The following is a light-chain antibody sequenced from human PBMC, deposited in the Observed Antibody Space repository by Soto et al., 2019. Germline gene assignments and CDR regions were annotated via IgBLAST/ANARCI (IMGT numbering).Light chain of an antibody. J-gene: IGKJ1*01. CDR3: QQYYNYPRT. Sequence: DIQMTQSPSSVSASLGDRVTITCRASQGIPYWLAWYQQRPGRAPKCLIYAASILESGVPSRFSGSGSGTNFTLTISCLQSEDFATYYCQQYYNYPRTFGQGTKVDIK. CDR2: AAS. CDR1: QGIPYW. V-gene: IGKV1D-16*01.